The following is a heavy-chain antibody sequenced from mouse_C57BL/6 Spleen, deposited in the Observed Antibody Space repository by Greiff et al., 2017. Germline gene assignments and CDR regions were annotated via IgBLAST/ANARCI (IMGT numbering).Heavy chain of an antibody. CDR2: ISSGGSYT. V-gene: IGHV5-6*01. J-gene: IGHJ4*01. D-gene: IGHD1-1*01. Sequence: EVQRVESGGDLVKPGGSLKLSCAASGFTFSSSGMSWVRQTPDKRLEWVATISSGGSYTYYPDSVKGRFTISRDNAKNTLYLQMSSLKSEDTAMYYCARPYYGSIRYAMDYWGQGTSVTVSS. CDR1: GFTFSSSG. CDR3: ARPYYGSIRYAMDY.